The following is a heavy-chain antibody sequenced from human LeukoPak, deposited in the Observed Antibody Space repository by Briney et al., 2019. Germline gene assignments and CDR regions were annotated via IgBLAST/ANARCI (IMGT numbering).Heavy chain of an antibody. CDR3: ARHGGESLVATILHAFDI. Sequence: SETLSLTCSVSGGSVRSYSWSWIRQPPGKGLEWIGYIHNSGTTNYKPSLKSRVIISVETTKNLFSLKLSSVTAADTAVYYCARHGGESLVATILHAFDIWGQGTMVTVSS. CDR1: GGSVRSYS. CDR2: IHNSGTT. D-gene: IGHD5-24*01. J-gene: IGHJ3*02. V-gene: IGHV4-59*08.